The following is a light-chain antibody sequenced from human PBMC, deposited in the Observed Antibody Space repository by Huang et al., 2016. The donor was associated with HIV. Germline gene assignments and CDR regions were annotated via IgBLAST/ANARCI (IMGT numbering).Light chain of an antibody. CDR1: QAISNS. V-gene: IGKV1-NL1*01. J-gene: IGKJ1*01. CDR2: GAP. Sequence: DIQMTQSPSSLSASVGDKVSITCRASQAISNSLVWYQQQPGKAPKLLLYGAPRLESGISSRFSGSGSGTAYTLTISSLQPEDFAADYCQQYISTPRTFGQGTKVEIK. CDR3: QQYISTPRT.